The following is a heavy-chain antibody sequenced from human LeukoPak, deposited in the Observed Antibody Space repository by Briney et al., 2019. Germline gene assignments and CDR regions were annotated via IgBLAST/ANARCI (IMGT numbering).Heavy chain of an antibody. CDR1: GYSFSSYW. D-gene: IGHD1-14*01. Sequence: GESLKISCKASGYSFSSYWIAWVRPRPGRGLERMGIIFPGDSDTRYSPSFQGQVTISADKPISTAYLQWSSLTASDTAMYYCARQAGSGAWGQGTLVTVSS. J-gene: IGHJ5*02. V-gene: IGHV5-51*01. CDR2: IFPGDSDT. CDR3: ARQAGSGA.